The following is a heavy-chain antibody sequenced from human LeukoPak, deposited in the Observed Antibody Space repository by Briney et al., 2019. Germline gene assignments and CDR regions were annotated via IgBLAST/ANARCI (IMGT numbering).Heavy chain of an antibody. CDR1: GGSISSYY. D-gene: IGHD3-3*01. Sequence: PSETLSLTCTVSGGSISSYYWSWIRQPPGKGLEWIGYIYYSGSTNYNPSLKSRVTISVDTSKNQCSLKLSSVSAADTAVYYCARGGYDFWSGAFDYWGQGTLVTVSS. J-gene: IGHJ4*02. V-gene: IGHV4-59*01. CDR2: IYYSGST. CDR3: ARGGYDFWSGAFDY.